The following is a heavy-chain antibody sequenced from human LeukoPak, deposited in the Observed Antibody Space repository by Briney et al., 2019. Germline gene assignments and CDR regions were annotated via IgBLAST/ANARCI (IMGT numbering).Heavy chain of an antibody. CDR1: GGTFSSYA. V-gene: IGHV1-69*05. Sequence: SVKVSCKASGGTFSSYAISWVRQAPGQGLEWMGGIIPIFGTANYAQKFQGRVTITTDESTSTAYMELSSLRSEDTAVYYCARVGETQYSYAEGDYFDCWGQGTLVTVSS. J-gene: IGHJ4*02. CDR3: ARVGETQYSYAEGDYFDC. CDR2: IIPIFGTA. D-gene: IGHD5-18*01.